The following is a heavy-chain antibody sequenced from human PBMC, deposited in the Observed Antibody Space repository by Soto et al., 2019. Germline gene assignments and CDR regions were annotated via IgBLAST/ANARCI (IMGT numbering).Heavy chain of an antibody. D-gene: IGHD6-19*01. J-gene: IGHJ6*02. V-gene: IGHV4-59*01. CDR1: GSSLSKYY. CDR2: IYYSGST. Sequence: SETLSLTCSVSGSSLSKYYWSWIRQPPGKGLKWIGYIYYSGSTKYSPSLKSRVTISLDTSKNQFSLMLTSVTTADTAIYYCARDATAVSAYGMDVWGQGTTVTVSS. CDR3: ARDATAVSAYGMDV.